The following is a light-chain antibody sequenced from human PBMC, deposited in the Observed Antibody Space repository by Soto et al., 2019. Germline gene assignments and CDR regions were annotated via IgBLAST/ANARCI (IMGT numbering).Light chain of an antibody. CDR3: QQYNNWPQT. Sequence: EIVMTQSPATLSVSPGGRATLSCRASQSVSSNLAWYQQKPGQAPRLLIYGASTRATGIPARFSGSGSGTEFTLTISSLQSEDFAVCYCQQYNNWPQTFGQGTKVDIK. CDR1: QSVSSN. V-gene: IGKV3-15*01. J-gene: IGKJ1*01. CDR2: GAS.